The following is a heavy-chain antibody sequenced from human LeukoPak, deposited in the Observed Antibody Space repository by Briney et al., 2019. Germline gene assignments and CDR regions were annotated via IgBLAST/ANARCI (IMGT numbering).Heavy chain of an antibody. V-gene: IGHV1-3*01. CDR2: INAGNGNT. CDR1: GYTFTSYA. Sequence: ASVKVSCKASGYTFTSYAMHWVRQAPGQRLEWMGWINAGNGNTKYSQKFQGRVTITRDTSASTAFMELSSLRSEDTAVYYCARRRSCGGDCYYFDYWGQGTLVTVSS. J-gene: IGHJ4*02. CDR3: ARRRSCGGDCYYFDY. D-gene: IGHD2-21*02.